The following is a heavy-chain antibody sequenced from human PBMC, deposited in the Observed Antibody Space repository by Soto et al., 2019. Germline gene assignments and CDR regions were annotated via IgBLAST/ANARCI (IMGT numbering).Heavy chain of an antibody. Sequence: GGSLRLSCAASGFSFNNYGMHWVRQTPGKGLEWVAVISYDGSSKYYVDSVKGRFTVSRDNSKNTLYLQMNSLRAEDTAVYYCAKGRSSWYEAEFDYWGQGTLVTVSS. J-gene: IGHJ4*02. V-gene: IGHV3-30*18. CDR1: GFSFNNYG. CDR2: ISYDGSSK. D-gene: IGHD6-13*01. CDR3: AKGRSSWYEAEFDY.